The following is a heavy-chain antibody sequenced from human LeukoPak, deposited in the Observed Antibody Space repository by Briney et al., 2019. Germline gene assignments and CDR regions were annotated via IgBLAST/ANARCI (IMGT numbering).Heavy chain of an antibody. CDR2: ISTSSIYI. Sequence: PGGSLRLSCAASGFTFSSYEMNWVRQAPGKGLEWVSSISTSSIYIYYADSLKGRFTVSRDNAKNSLYLQMNSLRAEDTAVYYCARVRLQPRTLLDDAFDIWGQGTMVTVSS. CDR3: ARVRLQPRTLLDDAFDI. V-gene: IGHV3-21*01. D-gene: IGHD1-14*01. CDR1: GFTFSSYE. J-gene: IGHJ3*02.